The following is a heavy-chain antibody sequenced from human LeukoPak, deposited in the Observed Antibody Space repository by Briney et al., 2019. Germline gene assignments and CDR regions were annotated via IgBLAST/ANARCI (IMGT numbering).Heavy chain of an antibody. Sequence: GGSLRLSCAASGFNFGSFWMSWVRQPPGKGLEWVANINEDGSEKYYADSVEGRFTISRDNAKNSLDLQMNSLRADDTAIYYCARSKIDYWGQGTLVTVSS. J-gene: IGHJ4*02. V-gene: IGHV3-7*01. CDR3: ARSKIDY. CDR1: GFNFGSFW. D-gene: IGHD4-11*01. CDR2: INEDGSEK.